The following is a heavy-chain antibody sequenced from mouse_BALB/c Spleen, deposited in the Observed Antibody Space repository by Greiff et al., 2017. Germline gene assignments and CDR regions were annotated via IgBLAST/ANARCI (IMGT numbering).Heavy chain of an antibody. Sequence: EVQLQQSGPELVKPGASVKIPCKASGYTFTDYNMDWVKQSHGKSLEWIGDINPNNGGTIYNQKFKGKATLTVDNSSSTAYMELRSLTSEDTAVYYCARARYGTVAWFAYWGQGTLVTVSA. CDR3: ARARYGTVAWFAY. J-gene: IGHJ3*01. V-gene: IGHV1-18*01. D-gene: IGHD2-1*01. CDR2: INPNNGGT. CDR1: GYTFTDYN.